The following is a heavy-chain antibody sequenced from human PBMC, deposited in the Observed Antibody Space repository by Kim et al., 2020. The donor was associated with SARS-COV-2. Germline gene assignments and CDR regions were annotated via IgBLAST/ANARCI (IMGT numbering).Heavy chain of an antibody. Sequence: GGSLRLSCAASGFTFNTYGMHWVRQAPGKGLEWVAVISFDGSNTYYADSVKGRFTISRDNSKTTLNLQMNSLRDEDTAVYYWGRMILVRGVTYYGMDVWGQGTTVTVSS. J-gene: IGHJ6*02. V-gene: IGHV3-33*05. CDR2: ISFDGSNT. D-gene: IGHD3-10*01. CDR1: GFTFNTYG. CDR3: GRMILVRGVTYYGMDV.